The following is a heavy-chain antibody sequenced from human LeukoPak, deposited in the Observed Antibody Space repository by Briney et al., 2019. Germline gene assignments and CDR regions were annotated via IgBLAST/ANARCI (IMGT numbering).Heavy chain of an antibody. CDR3: AREGVGYCSSTSCYSRFDP. D-gene: IGHD2-2*01. Sequence: SETLSLTCAVYGGSFSGYYWSWIRQPPGKGLEWIGEINHSGSTNYNPSLKSRVTMSVDTSKNQFSLKLSSVTAADTAVYYCAREGVGYCSSTSCYSRFDPWGQGTLVTVSS. J-gene: IGHJ5*02. CDR2: INHSGST. V-gene: IGHV4-34*01. CDR1: GGSFSGYY.